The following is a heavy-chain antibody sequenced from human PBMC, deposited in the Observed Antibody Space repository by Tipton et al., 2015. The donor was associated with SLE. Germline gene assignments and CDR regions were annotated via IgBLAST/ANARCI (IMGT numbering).Heavy chain of an antibody. Sequence: TLSLTCTVSGDSISSYSWSWIRQPPGKGLEWIGYIYNSGSTDYNPSLKSRVAISVDTSKNHFSLKLRSVTAADTAVYYCARGRTIFGVVPAGDSFDIWGQGTMVTVSS. CDR1: GDSISSYS. D-gene: IGHD3-3*01. V-gene: IGHV4-59*01. J-gene: IGHJ3*02. CDR2: IYNSGST. CDR3: ARGRTIFGVVPAGDSFDI.